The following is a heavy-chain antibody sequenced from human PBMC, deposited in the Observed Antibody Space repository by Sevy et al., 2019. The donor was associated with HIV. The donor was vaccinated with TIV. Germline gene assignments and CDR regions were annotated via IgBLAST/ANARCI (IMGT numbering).Heavy chain of an antibody. CDR3: ARDCPTYYYGSGSYYPYYYYGMDV. CDR2: INPSGGST. D-gene: IGHD3-10*01. CDR1: GYTFTSYY. Sequence: ASVKVSCKASGYTFTSYYMHWVRQAPGQGLEWMGIINPSGGSTSYAQKFQGRVTMTRDTSTSTVYMELSSQRSEDTAVYYCARDCPTYYYGSGSYYPYYYYGMDVWGQGTTVTVSS. V-gene: IGHV1-46*03. J-gene: IGHJ6*02.